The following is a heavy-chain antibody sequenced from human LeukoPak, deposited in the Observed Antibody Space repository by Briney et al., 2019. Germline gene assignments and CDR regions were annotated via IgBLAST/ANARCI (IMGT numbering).Heavy chain of an antibody. V-gene: IGHV1-69*05. CDR1: GGTFNNSA. J-gene: IGHJ5*02. CDR2: IMPLFGTA. D-gene: IGHD4-17*01. Sequence: SLKVSCKTSGGTFNNSAISWVRQAPGQGLEWLGGIMPLFGTAGYAQKFQGRVTITKDESTRTVYLELTSLTSDDTAVYYCARDVHGDYGSGWFDPWGQGTLVSVSS. CDR3: ARDVHGDYGSGWFDP.